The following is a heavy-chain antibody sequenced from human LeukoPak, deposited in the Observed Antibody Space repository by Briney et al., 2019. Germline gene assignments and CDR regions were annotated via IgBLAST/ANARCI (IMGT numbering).Heavy chain of an antibody. CDR3: ARQSSSHFYYYGMDV. Sequence: PSQTLSLTCAVSGGSISSGGYSWSWIRQPPGKGLEWIGYIYHSGSTYYNPSLKSRVTISVDRPKNQFSLKLSSVTAADTAVYYCARQSSSHFYYYGMDVWGQGTTVTVSS. D-gene: IGHD6-13*01. J-gene: IGHJ6*02. CDR1: GGSISSGGYS. CDR2: IYHSGST. V-gene: IGHV4-30-2*01.